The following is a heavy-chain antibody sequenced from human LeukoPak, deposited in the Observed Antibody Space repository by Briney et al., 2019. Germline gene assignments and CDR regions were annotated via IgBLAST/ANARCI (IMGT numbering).Heavy chain of an antibody. V-gene: IGHV3-23*01. CDR1: GFTFNNYA. CDR2: ICGSGGST. Sequence: GGSLRLSCAASGFTFNNYAMSWVRQAPGKGLEWVSAICGSGGSTYYADSVKGRFTISRDNSKNTLYLQMNSLRAEDTAVYYCAKDVRRSSNWYDADYWGQGTLVTVSS. J-gene: IGHJ4*02. D-gene: IGHD6-13*01. CDR3: AKDVRRSSNWYDADY.